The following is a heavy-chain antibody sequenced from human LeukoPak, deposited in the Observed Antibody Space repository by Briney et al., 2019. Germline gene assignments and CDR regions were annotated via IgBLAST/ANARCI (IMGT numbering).Heavy chain of an antibody. Sequence: PSETLSLTCTVSGGSISSSSYYWGWIRQPPRKGLEWIGSIYYSGTYYNPSLKSRVTISVDTSKNQFSLKLSSVTAADTAVYYCARGATVRYYFDYWGQGTLVTVSS. D-gene: IGHD4-17*01. CDR1: GGSISSSSYY. J-gene: IGHJ4*02. V-gene: IGHV4-39*07. CDR3: ARGATVRYYFDY. CDR2: IYYSGT.